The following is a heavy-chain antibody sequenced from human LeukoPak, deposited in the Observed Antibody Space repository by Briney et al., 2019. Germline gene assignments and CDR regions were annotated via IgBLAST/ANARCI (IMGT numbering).Heavy chain of an antibody. D-gene: IGHD6-19*01. V-gene: IGHV4-38-2*02. CDR1: GFSITTGYY. CDR2: IYYSGST. CDR3: ACEQWLVPYYYYGMDV. J-gene: IGHJ6*02. Sequence: SETLSLTCTVSGFSITTGYYWGWIRQPPGKGLEWIGSIYYSGSTYYNPSLKSRVTISVDTSKNQFSLKLSSATAADTAVYYCACEQWLVPYYYYGMDVWGQGTTVTVSS.